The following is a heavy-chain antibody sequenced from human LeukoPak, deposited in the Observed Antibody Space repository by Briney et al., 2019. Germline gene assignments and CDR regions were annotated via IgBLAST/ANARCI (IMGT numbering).Heavy chain of an antibody. CDR1: GGSISSGSYY. CDR3: ASHSGGNSEVFDY. CDR2: IYTSGST. D-gene: IGHD4-23*01. V-gene: IGHV4-61*02. J-gene: IGHJ4*02. Sequence: PSETLSLTCTVSGGSISSGSYYWSWIRQPAGKGLEWIGRIYTSGSTNYNPSLKSRVTISVDTSKNQFSLKVRSVTAADTAVYCCASHSGGNSEVFDYWGQGTLVTVSS.